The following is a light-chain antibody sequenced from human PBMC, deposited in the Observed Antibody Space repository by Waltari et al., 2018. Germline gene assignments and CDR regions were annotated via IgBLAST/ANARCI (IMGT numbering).Light chain of an antibody. Sequence: EIVLTQSPGTLSLSPGETPTLPCRASQSVSRALVWYQQKPGQAPRLLIYDASRRAPGIPDRFSGSGSGTDFSLTSSRLEPEDFAVYYCQKYERLPATFGQGTKVEIK. V-gene: IGKV3-20*01. CDR3: QKYERLPAT. CDR2: DAS. CDR1: QSVSRA. J-gene: IGKJ1*01.